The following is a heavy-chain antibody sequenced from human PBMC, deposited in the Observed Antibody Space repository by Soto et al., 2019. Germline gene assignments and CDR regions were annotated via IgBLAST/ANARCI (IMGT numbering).Heavy chain of an antibody. V-gene: IGHV4-39*01. Sequence: SETLSLTCTVSGGSISSSSYYWGWIRQPPGKGLEWIGSIYYSGSTYYNPSLKSRVTISVDTSKNQFSLKLSSVTAADTAVYYCARLREGITTFRGVINYYYYMDVWGKGTTVNVSS. D-gene: IGHD3-10*01. CDR2: IYYSGST. CDR3: ARLREGITTFRGVINYYYYMDV. J-gene: IGHJ6*03. CDR1: GGSISSSSYY.